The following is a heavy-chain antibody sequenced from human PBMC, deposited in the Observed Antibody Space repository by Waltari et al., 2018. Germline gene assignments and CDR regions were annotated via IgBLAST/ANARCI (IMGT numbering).Heavy chain of an antibody. CDR3: ARNMESPYNAPYYFYYMDV. CDR1: GASITNSNSY. J-gene: IGHJ6*03. Sequence: QLQLQESGPGLVKPSETLSLTCSVSGASITNSNSYWSWIRQPPGKGLEWIGSIYYRGSTYSSPSLNSRVTISLDTSKNLLSLKVSSVTVADTAIYFCARNMESPYNAPYYFYYMDVWGKGTTVTVSS. V-gene: IGHV4-39*01. D-gene: IGHD3-10*01. CDR2: IYYRGST.